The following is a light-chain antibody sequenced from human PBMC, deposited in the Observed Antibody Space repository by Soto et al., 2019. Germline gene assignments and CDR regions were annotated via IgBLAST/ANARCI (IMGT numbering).Light chain of an antibody. CDR1: HSDIGNYNY. J-gene: IGLJ1*01. CDR2: DVG. CDR3: NSYREDHPRFYV. Sequence: QSALTQPASVSGSPGQSITISCTGTHSDIGNYNYVSWYQHLPGEAPKLMIYDVGSRPSGVSSRFSGSKSGNTASLAISGLQAEDEADYYCNSYREDHPRFYVFGTGTKLTVL. V-gene: IGLV2-14*03.